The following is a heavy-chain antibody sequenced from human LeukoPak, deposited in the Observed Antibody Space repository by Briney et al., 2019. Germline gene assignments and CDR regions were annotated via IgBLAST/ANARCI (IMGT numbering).Heavy chain of an antibody. CDR1: GFTFSAYG. CDR2: ISSGTNAI. J-gene: IGHJ4*02. Sequence: GGSLRLSCAASGFTFSAYGMNWVRQAPGKGLEWVSYISSGTNAIYYADSVKGRFTISRDNAKNSLYLQMNSLRAEDTAVYYCARDLKWLTGPYFDYWGQGTLVSVSS. CDR3: ARDLKWLTGPYFDY. V-gene: IGHV3-48*01. D-gene: IGHD5-12*01.